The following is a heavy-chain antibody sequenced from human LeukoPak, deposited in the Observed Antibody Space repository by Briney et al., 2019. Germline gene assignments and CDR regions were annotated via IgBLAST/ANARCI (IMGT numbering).Heavy chain of an antibody. D-gene: IGHD3-3*01. Sequence: SETLSLTCAVSGYSLSSGYYWGWIRQPPGKGLEWIGSIYHSGSTYYNPSLKSRVTISVDPSKNQFSLMLSSVAAADTAVYYCARHIRFLEWLLSEQCAYWGQGTLVTVSS. J-gene: IGHJ4*02. CDR1: GYSLSSGYY. CDR3: ARHIRFLEWLLSEQCAY. V-gene: IGHV4-38-2*01. CDR2: IYHSGST.